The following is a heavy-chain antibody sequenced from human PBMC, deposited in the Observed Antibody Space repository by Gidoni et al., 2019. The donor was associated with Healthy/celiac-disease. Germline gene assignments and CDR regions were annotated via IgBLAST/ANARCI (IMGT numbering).Heavy chain of an antibody. J-gene: IGHJ4*02. CDR1: GFTFSSYA. CDR2: ISGSGGST. V-gene: IGHV3-23*01. D-gene: IGHD3-22*01. CDR3: AKRLKTYYYDSSYFDY. Sequence: EVQLLESGGCLVQPGGSLRLSCAASGFTFSSYAMSWVRQAPGKGLEWVSAISGSGGSTYYADSVKGRFTISRDNSKNTLYLQMNSLRAEYTAVYYCAKRLKTYYYDSSYFDYWGQGTLVTVSS.